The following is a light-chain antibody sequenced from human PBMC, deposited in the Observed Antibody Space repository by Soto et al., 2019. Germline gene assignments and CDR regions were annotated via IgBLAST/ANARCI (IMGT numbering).Light chain of an antibody. J-gene: IGKJ5*01. CDR3: QQYNNWPPFT. CDR1: QSVSNN. V-gene: IGKV3-15*01. CDR2: GAS. Sequence: ELVMTQSPVTLSVSPGERATLSCRASQSVSNNLAWYQQKPGQAPSLLIYGASTRATGIPARFSGSGSGTDFTLTIRSLQSEDFAVYYCQQYNNWPPFTFGQGTRLEIK.